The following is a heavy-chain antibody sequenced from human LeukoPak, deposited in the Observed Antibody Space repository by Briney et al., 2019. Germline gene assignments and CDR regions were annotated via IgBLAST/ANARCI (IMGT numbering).Heavy chain of an antibody. Sequence: ASVKVSCKSSGYTFTTYGISWMRQAPGQSLEWMGWISPYNSNTKYAQKLQGRVTMTTDTSTNTAYMEVRSLRSDDTAIYYCARRAGEYSHPYDYWGQGTLVTVSS. D-gene: IGHD2-15*01. J-gene: IGHJ4*02. V-gene: IGHV1-18*01. CDR2: ISPYNSNT. CDR3: ARRAGEYSHPYDY. CDR1: GYTFTTYG.